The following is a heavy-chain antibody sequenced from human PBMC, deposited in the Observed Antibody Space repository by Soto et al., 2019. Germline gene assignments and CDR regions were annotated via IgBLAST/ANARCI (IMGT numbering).Heavy chain of an antibody. V-gene: IGHV4-59*08. Sequence: SETLSLTCTVSGGSISSHYWIWIRQPPGKGLELIGYFHYSGDTNYNPSLRSRVTVSTDTSKNQFSLKLSSVTAADTALYYCARSLWFGELLPLEYWGHGTLVT. CDR3: ARSLWFGELLPLEY. D-gene: IGHD3-10*01. CDR1: GGSISSHY. J-gene: IGHJ4*01. CDR2: FHYSGDT.